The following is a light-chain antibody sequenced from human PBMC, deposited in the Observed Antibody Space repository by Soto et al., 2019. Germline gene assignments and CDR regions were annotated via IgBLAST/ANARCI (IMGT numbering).Light chain of an antibody. CDR1: QSVSSY. CDR2: DAS. V-gene: IGKV3-11*01. J-gene: IGKJ3*01. Sequence: EVVLTQSPATLSLSPGERASLSCRASQSVSSYLAWYQHKPGLDPRLLIYDASNWATGIPARFSGSGSGTDFTLTISSLEPEDFAVYYCQQRSHWPLTFGPGTKVAI. CDR3: QQRSHWPLT.